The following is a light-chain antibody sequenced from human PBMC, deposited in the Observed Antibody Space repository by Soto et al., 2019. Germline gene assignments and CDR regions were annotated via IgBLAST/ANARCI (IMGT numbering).Light chain of an antibody. J-gene: IGKJ3*01. CDR1: QTVRNNY. CDR3: QQFSSYPLT. Sequence: EFVLTQSPGTLSLSPGERATLSCRASQTVRNNYLAWYQQKPGQAPRLLIYDASSRATGIPDRFSGGGSGTDFTLTISRLEPEDFAVYYCQQFSSYPLTFGPGTTVDVK. V-gene: IGKV3-20*01. CDR2: DAS.